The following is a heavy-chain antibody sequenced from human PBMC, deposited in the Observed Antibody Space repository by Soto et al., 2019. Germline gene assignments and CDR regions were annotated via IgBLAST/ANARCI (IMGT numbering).Heavy chain of an antibody. V-gene: IGHV4-59*01. Sequence: SETLSLTCTVSGGSISSYYWSWIRQPPGKGLEWIGYIYYSGSTNYNPPLKSRVTISVDTSKNQFSLKLSSVTAADTAVYYCAREGGRGYSYGYDYWGQGTLVTVSS. D-gene: IGHD5-18*01. CDR1: GGSISSYY. J-gene: IGHJ4*02. CDR2: IYYSGST. CDR3: AREGGRGYSYGYDY.